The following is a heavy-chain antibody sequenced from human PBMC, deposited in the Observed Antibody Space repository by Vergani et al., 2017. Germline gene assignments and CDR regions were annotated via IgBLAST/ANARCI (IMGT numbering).Heavy chain of an antibody. CDR2: ISGSGGST. J-gene: IGHJ4*02. Sequence: EVQLVESGGGLVQPGGSLRLSCAASGFTFSRYAMSWVRQAPGKGLEWVSAISGSGGSTYYAYSVKGRFSISRDNSKNTLYLQMNSLRAEDTAVYSCAKAPAEKIAAAGLFDYWGQGTLVTVSS. CDR3: AKAPAEKIAAAGLFDY. D-gene: IGHD6-13*01. V-gene: IGHV3-23*04. CDR1: GFTFSRYA.